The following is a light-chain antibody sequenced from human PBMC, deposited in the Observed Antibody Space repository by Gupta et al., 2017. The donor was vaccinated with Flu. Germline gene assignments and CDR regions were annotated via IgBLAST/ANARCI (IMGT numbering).Light chain of an antibody. V-gene: IGKV3-15*01. CDR3: QQYNHWPPVWT. CDR1: QSVSSN. J-gene: IGKJ1*01. CDR2: SAS. Sequence: EIVMTQSPATLSVSPGERATLSCRASQSVSSNLAWIQQKPGQAPRLLIYSASTRVTDIPARFSGSGSGTEFTLTISSLQSEDFAVYSCQQYNHWPPVWTFGQGTTVEIK.